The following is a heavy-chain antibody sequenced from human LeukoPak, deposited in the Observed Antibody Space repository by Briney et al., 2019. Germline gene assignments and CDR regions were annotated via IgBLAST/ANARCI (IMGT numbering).Heavy chain of an antibody. D-gene: IGHD4-17*01. CDR3: ARDSDYGDAYLDY. Sequence: SETLSLTCTVFGDSFSSVTDYWAWIRQPPGKGLEWIAIGDYSGGTYYNPSLESRVAISADMSKNQFSLKLSSVTAADTAVYYCARDSDYGDAYLDYWGQGTLVTVSS. CDR2: GDYSGGT. V-gene: IGHV4-39*07. J-gene: IGHJ4*02. CDR1: GDSFSSVTDY.